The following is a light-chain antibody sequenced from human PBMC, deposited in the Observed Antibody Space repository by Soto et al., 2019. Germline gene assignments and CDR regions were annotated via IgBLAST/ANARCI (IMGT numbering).Light chain of an antibody. Sequence: QSVLTQPPSVSGAPGQRVTISCTGSSSNIGAGYDVHWYLQLPGTAPKLLIYGNSNRPSGVPDRFSGSKSGTSASLAITGLQAEDEADYCCQSYDSRLSGYVVFGGGTKLTVL. V-gene: IGLV1-40*01. J-gene: IGLJ2*01. CDR3: QSYDSRLSGYVV. CDR1: SSNIGAGYD. CDR2: GNS.